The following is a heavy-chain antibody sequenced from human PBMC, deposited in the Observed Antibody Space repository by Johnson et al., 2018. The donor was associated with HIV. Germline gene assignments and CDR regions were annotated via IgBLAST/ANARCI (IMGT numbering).Heavy chain of an antibody. V-gene: IGHV3-11*06. CDR3: ARDPLAYDNFWSGSLHAFDI. CDR1: GFTFSDFY. Sequence: QVHLVESGGGLVKPGGSLRLSCAASGFTFSDFYMSYIRQAPGKGLEWVSYYVGSVKGRFTISRDNAKNSLYLQMNSLRGEDTAVYYCARDPLAYDNFWSGSLHAFDIWGQGTKVTVSS. D-gene: IGHD3-3*01. J-gene: IGHJ3*02.